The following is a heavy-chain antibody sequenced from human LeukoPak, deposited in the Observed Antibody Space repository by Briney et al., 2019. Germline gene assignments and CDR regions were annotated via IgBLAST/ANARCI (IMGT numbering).Heavy chain of an antibody. CDR1: VFTFSSYA. CDR3: ANWRYCSGGSCPGPFDY. Sequence: GGSLRLSCAASVFTFSSYAMSWVRQAPGKGLEWVSAISGSGGSTYYADSVKGRFTISRDNSKNTLYLQMNSLRAEDTAVYYCANWRYCSGGSCPGPFDYWGQGTLVTVSS. CDR2: ISGSGGST. D-gene: IGHD2-15*01. J-gene: IGHJ4*02. V-gene: IGHV3-23*01.